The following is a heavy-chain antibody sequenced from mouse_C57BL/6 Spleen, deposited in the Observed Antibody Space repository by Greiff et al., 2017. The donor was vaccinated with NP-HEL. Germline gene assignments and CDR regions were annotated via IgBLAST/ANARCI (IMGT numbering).Heavy chain of an antibody. Sequence: VKLQESGPGLVAPSQSLSITCTVSGFSLTSYGLHWVRQPPRKGLEWLVVIWSDGSTTSNSALNSRLSIRKDNSKSQVILKMNSLQNDDTAMYYCARHGGLRSMDYWGQGTSVTVSS. CDR3: ARHGGLRSMDY. D-gene: IGHD2-4*01. V-gene: IGHV2-6-1*01. CDR1: GFSLTSYG. CDR2: IWSDGST. J-gene: IGHJ4*01.